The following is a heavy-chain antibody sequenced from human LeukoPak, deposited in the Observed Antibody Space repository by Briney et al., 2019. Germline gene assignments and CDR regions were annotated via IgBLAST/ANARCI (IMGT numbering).Heavy chain of an antibody. J-gene: IGHJ4*02. D-gene: IGHD2-2*01. CDR3: ASDQLLLYALDY. V-gene: IGHV4-39*01. Sequence: SETLSLTCTVSGGSISSSSYYWGWIRQPPGKGLDWIGSIYYSGSTYYNPSLKSRVTISVDTSKNQFSLKLSSVTAADTAVYYCASDQLLLYALDYWGQGTLVTVSS. CDR2: IYYSGST. CDR1: GGSISSSSYY.